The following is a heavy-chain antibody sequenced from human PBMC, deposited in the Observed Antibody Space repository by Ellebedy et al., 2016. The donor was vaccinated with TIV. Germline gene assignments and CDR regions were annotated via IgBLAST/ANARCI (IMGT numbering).Heavy chain of an antibody. J-gene: IGHJ4*02. D-gene: IGHD1-26*01. CDR3: ARRGAVGAANTLDY. CDR1: GDRVSSNRAT. Sequence: SCAISGDRVSSNRATWNCIRQSPSRGLEWLGRTYYRSKWFNEYAVAVRGRITINTDTVKNQFSLQLHSVTPEDTAVYYCARRGAVGAANTLDYWGQGALVTISS. V-gene: IGHV6-1*01. CDR2: TYYRSKWFN.